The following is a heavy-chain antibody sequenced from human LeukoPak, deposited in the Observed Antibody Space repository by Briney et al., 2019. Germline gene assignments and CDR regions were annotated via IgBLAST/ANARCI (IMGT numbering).Heavy chain of an antibody. D-gene: IGHD6-13*01. Sequence: PSETLSLTCTVSGGSISSYYWSWIRQPPGKGLEWIGYIYYSGSTNYNPSLKSRVTISVDTSKNQFSLKLSSVTAADTAVYYCARARSSSWQKYYFDYWGQGTLVTVSS. J-gene: IGHJ4*02. CDR1: GGSISSYY. CDR3: ARARSSSWQKYYFDY. V-gene: IGHV4-59*01. CDR2: IYYSGST.